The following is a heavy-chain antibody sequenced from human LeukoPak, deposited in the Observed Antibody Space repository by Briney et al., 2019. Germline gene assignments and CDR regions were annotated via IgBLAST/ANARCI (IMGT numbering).Heavy chain of an antibody. Sequence: ASVKVSCKASGYTFTSYDINWVRQATGQGLEWMGWMNPNSGNTGYAQKFQGRVTITADKSTSTAYMELSSLRSEDTAVYYCARSVGYCGGDCYTPGLFDYWGQGTLVTVSS. CDR2: MNPNSGNT. CDR1: GYTFTSYD. CDR3: ARSVGYCGGDCYTPGLFDY. V-gene: IGHV1-8*01. D-gene: IGHD2-21*02. J-gene: IGHJ4*02.